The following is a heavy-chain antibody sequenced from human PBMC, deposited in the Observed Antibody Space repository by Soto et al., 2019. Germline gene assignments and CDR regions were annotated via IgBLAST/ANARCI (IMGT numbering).Heavy chain of an antibody. V-gene: IGHV4-39*01. CDR1: GGSISSSSYY. J-gene: IGHJ4*02. D-gene: IGHD3-10*01. Sequence: PSETLSLTCTVSGGSISSSSYYWGWIRQPPGKGLEWIGSIYYSGSTYYNPSLKSRVTISVDTSKNQFSLKLSSVTAADTAVYYCARHPGQQPQGVDYWGQGTLVTVSS. CDR3: ARHPGQQPQGVDY. CDR2: IYYSGST.